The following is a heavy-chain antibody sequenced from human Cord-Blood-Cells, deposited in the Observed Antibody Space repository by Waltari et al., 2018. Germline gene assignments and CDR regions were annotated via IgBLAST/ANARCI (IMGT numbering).Heavy chain of an antibody. V-gene: IGHV3-53*01. J-gene: IGHJ4*02. Sequence: EVQLVESGGGLIQPGGSLRLSCAASGFTVRSNYMSWVRQAPGKGLEWVSVIYSGGSTYYADSVKGRFTISRDNSKNTLYLQMNSLRAEDTAVYYCARVYCSSTSCYEFDYWGQGTLVTVSS. CDR3: ARVYCSSTSCYEFDY. CDR1: GFTVRSNY. D-gene: IGHD2-2*01. CDR2: IYSGGST.